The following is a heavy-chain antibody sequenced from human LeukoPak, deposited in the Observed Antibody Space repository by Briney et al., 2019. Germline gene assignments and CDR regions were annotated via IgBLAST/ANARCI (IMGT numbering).Heavy chain of an antibody. CDR3: ARDLGCSGSICHDHIDY. V-gene: IGHV3-48*02. J-gene: IGHJ4*02. Sequence: QPGGSLRLSCAASGFTFSSYSINWVRQAPGKGLEWVSYISSSSSTTYYADSVKGRFTISRDNGKNSLYLQMNSLRDEDTAVYYSARDLGCSGSICHDHIDYWGQGTLVTVSS. CDR1: GFTFSSYS. D-gene: IGHD2-15*01. CDR2: ISSSSSTT.